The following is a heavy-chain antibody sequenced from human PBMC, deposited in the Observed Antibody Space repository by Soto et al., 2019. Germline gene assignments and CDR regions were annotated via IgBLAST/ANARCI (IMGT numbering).Heavy chain of an antibody. Sequence: QVQLVQSGAEVKKPGASVKVSCKASGYTFTSYGISWVRQAPGHGLEWMGWISAYNGNTNYAQKLQGRVTMTTDTATSTAYMELRSLRSDDTAVYYCARGVGSSPGAAVADQRGKPAYSQHWGQGPLVTVSS. J-gene: IGHJ1*01. CDR2: ISAYNGNT. V-gene: IGHV1-18*01. D-gene: IGHD6-19*01. CDR1: GYTFTSYG. CDR3: ARGVGSSPGAAVADQRGKPAYSQH.